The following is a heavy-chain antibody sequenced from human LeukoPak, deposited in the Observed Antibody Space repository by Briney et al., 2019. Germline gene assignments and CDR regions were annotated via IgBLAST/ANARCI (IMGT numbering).Heavy chain of an antibody. V-gene: IGHV3-30-3*01. D-gene: IGHD3-22*01. CDR1: EFTFSNYA. CDR3: AREGPIYYDSSGYFDY. CDR2: ISYDGSNK. Sequence: PGRSLRLSCAASEFTFSNYAVHWVRQAPGKGLEWVAVISYDGSNKYYADSVKGRFIISRDNSKNTLYLQMNSLRAEDTAVYYCAREGPIYYDSSGYFDYWGQGTLVTVSS. J-gene: IGHJ4*02.